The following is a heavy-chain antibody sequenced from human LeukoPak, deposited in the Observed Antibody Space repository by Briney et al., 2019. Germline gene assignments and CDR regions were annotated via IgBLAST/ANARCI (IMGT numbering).Heavy chain of an antibody. J-gene: IGHJ4*02. Sequence: GASVKVSCKASGYTFTAYYIHWVRQVPGQGLQWMEWINPNSGGTNYPQKFQGRVTMTTDTSISTAYMELSSLRSDDTAVYFCARDAIVRDYSYSDYWGQGTLVTVSS. CDR2: INPNSGGT. D-gene: IGHD4-11*01. V-gene: IGHV1-2*02. CDR1: GYTFTAYY. CDR3: ARDAIVRDYSYSDY.